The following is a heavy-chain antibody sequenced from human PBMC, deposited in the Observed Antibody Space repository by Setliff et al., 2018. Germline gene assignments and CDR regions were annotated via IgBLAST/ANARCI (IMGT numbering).Heavy chain of an antibody. CDR1: GGSISSSIYF. Sequence: SETLSLTCNVSGGSISSSIYFWGWIRQPPGKGLEWIGNIYYSGSTYYSPSLMSRVTISVDTSKNQFSLQVTSLAATDTALYFCARHEFVGGYYGSVTYRHFDYWGQGILVTVSS. V-gene: IGHV4-39*01. CDR2: IYYSGST. CDR3: ARHEFVGGYYGSVTYRHFDY. D-gene: IGHD3-10*01. J-gene: IGHJ4*02.